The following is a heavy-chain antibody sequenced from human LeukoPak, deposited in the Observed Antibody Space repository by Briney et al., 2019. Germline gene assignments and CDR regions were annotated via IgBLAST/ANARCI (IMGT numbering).Heavy chain of an antibody. CDR1: GYTFTSYA. D-gene: IGHD5-18*01. CDR3: VRNVDTSMVTLWYFDY. CDR2: ISGYNGNT. J-gene: IGHJ4*02. Sequence: ASVKVSCKASGYTFTSYAIGWVRQAPGQGLEWMGWISGYNGNTNYAQKLQGRVTLTTDTSASTAYMELRSLRSDDAAICYCVRNVDTSMVTLWYFDYWGQGTLVTVPS. V-gene: IGHV1-18*04.